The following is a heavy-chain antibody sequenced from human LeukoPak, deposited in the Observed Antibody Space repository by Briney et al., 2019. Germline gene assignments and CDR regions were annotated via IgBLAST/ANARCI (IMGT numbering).Heavy chain of an antibody. V-gene: IGHV3-74*03. CDR3: GRGEQYYYYDVDV. CDR2: LSGDGSST. D-gene: IGHD1-26*01. Sequence: GGSLRVSCVDSGFTFSTYWMHWIRQAPGKRLLWVSRLSGDGSSTKYADSLKGRFTISRDNAKNSLYLQMSSLRAEDTAVYYCGRGEQYYYYDVDVWGQGTTVTVSS. CDR1: GFTFSTYW. J-gene: IGHJ6*02.